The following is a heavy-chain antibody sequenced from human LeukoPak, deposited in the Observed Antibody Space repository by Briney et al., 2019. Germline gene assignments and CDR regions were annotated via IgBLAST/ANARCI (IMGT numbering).Heavy chain of an antibody. J-gene: IGHJ5*01. V-gene: IGHV3-23*01. D-gene: IGHD4-17*01. Sequence: GGSLRLSCAASGFTFSSYPVSWVRQAPGRGLEWVSAITSSGGTYYIPSVRGRFIVSRDNSRNTLYLQMDGLTAEDTAIYYCAKEDYRDHTTGFDSWGQGTLVTVSS. CDR1: GFTFSSYP. CDR3: AKEDYRDHTTGFDS. CDR2: ITSSGGT.